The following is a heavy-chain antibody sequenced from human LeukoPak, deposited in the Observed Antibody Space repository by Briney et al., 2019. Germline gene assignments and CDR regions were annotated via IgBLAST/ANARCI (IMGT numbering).Heavy chain of an antibody. CDR3: ARDNYRRFDY. V-gene: IGHV3-48*03. Sequence: GGSLRLSCAASGFTLSSYEMNWVRQAPGKGLEWVSYISSSGSTIYYADSVKGRFTISRDNAKNSLYLQMNSLRAEDTAVYYCARDNYRRFDYWGQGTLVTVSS. CDR2: ISSSGSTI. J-gene: IGHJ4*02. CDR1: GFTLSSYE. D-gene: IGHD4-11*01.